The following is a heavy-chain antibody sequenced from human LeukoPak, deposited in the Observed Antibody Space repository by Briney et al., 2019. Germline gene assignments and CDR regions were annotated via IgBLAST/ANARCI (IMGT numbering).Heavy chain of an antibody. D-gene: IGHD2-21*02. V-gene: IGHV3-21*01. CDR1: GFTFSSYS. Sequence: GGSLRLSCAASGFTFSSYSMNWVRQAPGKGLEWVSSISSSSSYIYYADSVKGRFTISRDNAKNSLYLQMNSLRAEDTAVYYCARDIGGDIVAVTAIPGIDYWGQGTLVTVSS. CDR3: ARDIGGDIVAVTAIPGIDY. CDR2: ISSSSSYI. J-gene: IGHJ4*02.